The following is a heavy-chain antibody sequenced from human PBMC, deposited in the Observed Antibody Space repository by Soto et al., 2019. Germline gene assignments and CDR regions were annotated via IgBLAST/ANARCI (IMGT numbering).Heavy chain of an antibody. CDR2: INRDGRKK. CDR1: GFTLSAYW. Sequence: EVQLEESGGDLVQPGGSLRLSCAASGFTLSAYWMTWVRQAPGKGLEWVANINRDGRKKSYLDSVRGRFTISRDNVGNSLYLQMDSLRADDTALYYCARDVYPGSLSLYLDACDIWGQGPMVTVSS. J-gene: IGHJ3*02. V-gene: IGHV3-7*05. CDR3: ARDVYPGSLSLYLDACDI. D-gene: IGHD3-10*01.